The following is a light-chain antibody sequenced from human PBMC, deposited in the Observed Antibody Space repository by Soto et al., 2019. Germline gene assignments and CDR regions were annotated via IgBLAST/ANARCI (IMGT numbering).Light chain of an antibody. Sequence: QSALTQPASVSGSPGQSITISCTRTNSDVGSYNFVSWYQQHPGKAPKVMIFEVSKRPSGVSDRFSGSKSGNTASLTISGLQAEDEADYYCCSDAGSSTHVFGTRTKVTVL. J-gene: IGLJ1*01. CDR3: CSDAGSSTHV. CDR1: NSDVGSYNF. V-gene: IGLV2-23*02. CDR2: EVS.